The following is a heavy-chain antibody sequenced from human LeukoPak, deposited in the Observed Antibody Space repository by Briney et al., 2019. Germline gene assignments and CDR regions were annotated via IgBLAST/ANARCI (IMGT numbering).Heavy chain of an antibody. CDR3: ARDSRYCSGGSCYSALAYYYYGMDV. CDR2: INPRGGST. CDR1: GYTFTSYY. V-gene: IGHV1-46*01. D-gene: IGHD2-15*01. Sequence: ASVKVSCKASGYTFTSYYMHWVRQAPGQGLEWMGIINPRGGSTSYAQKFQGRVTMTRDTSTSTVYMELSSLRSEDTAVYYCARDSRYCSGGSCYSALAYYYYGMDVWGQGTTVTVSS. J-gene: IGHJ6*02.